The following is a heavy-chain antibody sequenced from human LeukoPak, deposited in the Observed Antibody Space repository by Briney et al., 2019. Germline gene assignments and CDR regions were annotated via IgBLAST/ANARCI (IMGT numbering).Heavy chain of an antibody. V-gene: IGHV7-4-1*02. CDR1: GYIFTKYS. Sequence: ASVKVSCKASGYIFTKYSMNWVRQAPGQGLEWMGWISTNTGNPTYAQGFTGRFVFSLDTSVSTAYLQISSLKAEDTAVYYCARGLPARGPGNWFDPWGQGTLVTVSS. D-gene: IGHD2-2*01. CDR2: ISTNTGNP. J-gene: IGHJ5*02. CDR3: ARGLPARGPGNWFDP.